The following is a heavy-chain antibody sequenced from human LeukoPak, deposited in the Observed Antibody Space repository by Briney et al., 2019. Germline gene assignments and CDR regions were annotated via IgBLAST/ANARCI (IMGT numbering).Heavy chain of an antibody. J-gene: IGHJ4*02. Sequence: PGGSLRLSCTGSGFTFSNYGVSWVRQAPGKGLEWVSAISGSGGSTYYADSVKGRFTISRDNSKNTLYLQMNSLRAEDTAVYYCAKDGEERGKVCYYFDYWGQGTLVTVSS. D-gene: IGHD4-23*01. CDR3: AKDGEERGKVCYYFDY. V-gene: IGHV3-23*01. CDR1: GFTFSNYG. CDR2: ISGSGGST.